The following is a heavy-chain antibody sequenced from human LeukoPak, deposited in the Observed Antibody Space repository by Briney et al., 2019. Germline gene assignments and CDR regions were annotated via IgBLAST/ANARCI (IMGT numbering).Heavy chain of an antibody. Sequence: GGSLRLSCAASGFTFSSFWMSWVRQAPGKGLEWVANIKTDGSEKYYVDSVKGRFTISRDNAKNSLSLQMNSLSAEDTAVYYCTRDWGGVAAGIDYWGQGTLVTVS. J-gene: IGHJ4*02. V-gene: IGHV3-7*01. CDR2: IKTDGSEK. CDR3: TRDWGGVAAGIDY. CDR1: GFTFSSFW. D-gene: IGHD6-13*01.